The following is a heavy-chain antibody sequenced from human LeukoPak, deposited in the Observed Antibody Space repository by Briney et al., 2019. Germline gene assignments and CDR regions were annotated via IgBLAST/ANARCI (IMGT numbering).Heavy chain of an antibody. CDR2: IYYSGST. Sequence: SETLSLTCTISGGSISSGGYYWSWIRQHPGKGLEWIGYIYYSGSTYYNPSLKSRVTISVDTSKNQFSLKLSSVTAADTAVYYCARDMYQLLVDVWGQGTTVTVSS. CDR3: ARDMYQLLVDV. D-gene: IGHD2-2*01. J-gene: IGHJ6*02. CDR1: GGSISSGGYY. V-gene: IGHV4-31*03.